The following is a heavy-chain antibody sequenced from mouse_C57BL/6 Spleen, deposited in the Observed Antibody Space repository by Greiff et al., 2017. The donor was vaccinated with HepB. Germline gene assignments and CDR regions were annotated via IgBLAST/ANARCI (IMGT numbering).Heavy chain of an antibody. J-gene: IGHJ3*01. Sequence: QVQLQQSGAELVRPGASVTLSCKASGYTFTDYEMHWVKQTPVHGLEWIGAIDPETGGTAYNQKFKGKAILTADKSSSTAYMELRSLTSEDSAVYYCTRCYYGNSWFAYWGQGTLVTVSA. V-gene: IGHV1-15*01. CDR1: GYTFTDYE. CDR3: TRCYYGNSWFAY. D-gene: IGHD2-1*01. CDR2: IDPETGGT.